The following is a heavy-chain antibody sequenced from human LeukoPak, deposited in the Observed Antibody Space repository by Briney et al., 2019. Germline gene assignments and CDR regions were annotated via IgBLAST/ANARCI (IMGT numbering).Heavy chain of an antibody. J-gene: IGHJ4*02. V-gene: IGHV3-23*01. Sequence: GGSLRLSCAASGFTFSSYAMSWVRQAPGKGLEWVSAISGSGGSTYYADSVKGRFTVSRDNSKNTLYLQMNSQRAEDTAVYYCAKDRGSGSYSDDYWGQGTLVTVSS. CDR3: AKDRGSGSYSDDY. CDR2: ISGSGGST. CDR1: GFTFSSYA. D-gene: IGHD1-26*01.